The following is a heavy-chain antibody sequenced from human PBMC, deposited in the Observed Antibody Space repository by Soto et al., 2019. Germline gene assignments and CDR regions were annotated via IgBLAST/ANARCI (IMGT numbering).Heavy chain of an antibody. D-gene: IGHD4-17*01. J-gene: IGHJ4*02. CDR1: GFSISSYG. Sequence: GGSLRLSCAASGFSISSYGFHWVRHAPGKGLEWLAVIWYDGDTKYYADSVKGRFTISRDNSKNTLYLQMNSLRAEDTAVYYCARGGVYGGNYHGPSDYWGQGTLVTVSS. V-gene: IGHV3-33*01. CDR2: IWYDGDTK. CDR3: ARGGVYGGNYHGPSDY.